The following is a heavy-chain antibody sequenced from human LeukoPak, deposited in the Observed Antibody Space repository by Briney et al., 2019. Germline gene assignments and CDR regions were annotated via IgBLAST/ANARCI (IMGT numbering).Heavy chain of an antibody. V-gene: IGHV4-59*08. D-gene: IGHD3-22*01. CDR1: GGSISSYY. Sequence: SETLSLTCTVSGGSISSYYRSWIRQPPGKGLEWIGYICYSGSTNYNASLKSRVTISVNTSKNQFSLKLSSVTAADTAVFYCSRTDDSSGYYPQYFDHWGQGTLVSVSS. CDR2: ICYSGST. CDR3: SRTDDSSGYYPQYFDH. J-gene: IGHJ4*02.